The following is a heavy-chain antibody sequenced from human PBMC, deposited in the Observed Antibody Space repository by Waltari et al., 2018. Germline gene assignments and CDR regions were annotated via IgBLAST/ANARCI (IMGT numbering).Heavy chain of an antibody. CDR1: GFNINYNY. CDR3: ARGETAVLDY. CDR2: IYSGGRT. J-gene: IGHJ4*01. D-gene: IGHD6-6*01. V-gene: IGHV3-53*01. Sequence: EVQLVESGGGLIQPGGSLRLYCAASGFNINYNYMPWVRQAPGKGLEWVSVIYSGGRTDFPLSMKGRVNIFRDTYKNLVFLEMKSLRAEDTAIYYCARGETAVLDYWGHGTLVTVSS.